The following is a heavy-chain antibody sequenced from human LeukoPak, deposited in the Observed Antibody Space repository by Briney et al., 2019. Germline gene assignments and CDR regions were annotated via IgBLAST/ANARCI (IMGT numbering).Heavy chain of an antibody. D-gene: IGHD5-18*01. V-gene: IGHV3-30-3*01. J-gene: IGHJ4*02. Sequence: GGSLRLSCAASGFTFSKYSMHWVRQAPGKGLEWVAVISYDVGSNTYYADSVKGRFTISRDNSKSTLYLQMNSLGAEDTAVYYCARLNLGYGYFLEATKRDYWGQGTLVTVSS. CDR2: ISYDVGSNT. CDR1: GFTFSKYS. CDR3: ARLNLGYGYFLEATKRDY.